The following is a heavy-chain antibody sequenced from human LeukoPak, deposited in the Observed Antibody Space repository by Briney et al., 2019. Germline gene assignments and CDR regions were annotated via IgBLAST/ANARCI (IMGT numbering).Heavy chain of an antibody. CDR3: ARASGGSYFRRPYFDY. CDR1: GFTFSSYE. Sequence: GGSLRLSCAASGFTFSSYEMNWVRQAPGKGLEWVSYISSSGSTIYYADSVKGRFTISRDNSKNTLYLQMNSLRAEDTAVYYCARASGGSYFRRPYFDYWGQGTLVTVSS. CDR2: ISSSGSTI. V-gene: IGHV3-48*03. J-gene: IGHJ4*02. D-gene: IGHD1-26*01.